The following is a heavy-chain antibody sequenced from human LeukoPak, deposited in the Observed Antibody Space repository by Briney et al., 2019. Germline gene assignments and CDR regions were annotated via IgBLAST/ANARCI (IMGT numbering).Heavy chain of an antibody. J-gene: IGHJ4*02. CDR1: GGSISSGSYY. V-gene: IGHV4-61*01. CDR2: IYYSGST. CDR3: ARVYYDSSGYFTGEYYFDY. Sequence: SETLSLTCTVSGGSISSGSYYWSWIRQPPGKGLEWIGYIYYSGSTNYNPSLKSRVTISVDTSKNQFSLKLSSVTAADTAVYYCARVYYDSSGYFTGEYYFDYWGQGTLVTVSS. D-gene: IGHD3-22*01.